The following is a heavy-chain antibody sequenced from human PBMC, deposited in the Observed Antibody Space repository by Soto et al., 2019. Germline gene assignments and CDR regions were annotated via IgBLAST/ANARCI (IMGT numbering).Heavy chain of an antibody. CDR3: ARDREAVAGRYYYNGLDV. CDR1: GGSVSSGDYY. CDR2: IYYSGST. Sequence: QVQLQESGPGLVKPSETLSLTCTVSGGSVSSGDYYWSWIRQPPGKGLEWIGYIYYSGSTYYNPSLRSRVTISVDTSKKQISLKLTSVIAADTAVYYCARDREAVAGRYYYNGLDVWGQGTTVTVSS. V-gene: IGHV4-61*08. J-gene: IGHJ6*02. D-gene: IGHD6-19*01.